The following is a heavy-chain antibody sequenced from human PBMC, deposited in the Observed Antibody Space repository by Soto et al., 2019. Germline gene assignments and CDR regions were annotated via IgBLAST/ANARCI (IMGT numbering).Heavy chain of an antibody. CDR3: ATMERLFDY. V-gene: IGHV3-30*03. Sequence: QLQLVESGGGVVQPGRSLRLSCAASGFTFSDYGMHWVRQAPGTGLEWVAVISYDGSDKYYADSVKGRFTISRDNSKNRLYLQISSLRAEDTAVYYCATMERLFDYWGQGTLVTVSS. CDR2: ISYDGSDK. J-gene: IGHJ4*02. D-gene: IGHD3-3*01. CDR1: GFTFSDYG.